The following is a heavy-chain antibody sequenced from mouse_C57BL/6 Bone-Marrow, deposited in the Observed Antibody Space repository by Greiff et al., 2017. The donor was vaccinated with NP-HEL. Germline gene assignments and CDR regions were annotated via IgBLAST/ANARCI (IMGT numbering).Heavy chain of an antibody. CDR1: GFNIKDDY. CDR2: IDPENGDT. V-gene: IGHV14-4*01. Sequence: EVQLQQSGAELVRPGASVKLSCTASGFNIKDDYMHWVKQRPEQGLEWIGWIDPENGDTEYASKFQGKATITADTSSNTAYLQLSSLSSEDTAVYYCTSLLFDYWGQGTTLTVSS. J-gene: IGHJ2*01. D-gene: IGHD2-1*01. CDR3: TSLLFDY.